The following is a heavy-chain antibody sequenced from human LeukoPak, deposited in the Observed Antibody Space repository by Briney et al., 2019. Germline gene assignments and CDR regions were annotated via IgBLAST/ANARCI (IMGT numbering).Heavy chain of an antibody. V-gene: IGHV4-59*08. CDR1: GGSISSYY. J-gene: IGHJ5*02. CDR2: IYYSGST. D-gene: IGHD6-13*01. Sequence: PSETLSLTCTVSGGSISSYYWSWIRQPPGKGLEWIGYIYYSGSTNYNPSLKSRVTISVGTSKNQFSLKLSSVTAADTAVYYCARQSPYSSSWSGWFDPWGQGTLVTVSS. CDR3: ARQSPYSSSWSGWFDP.